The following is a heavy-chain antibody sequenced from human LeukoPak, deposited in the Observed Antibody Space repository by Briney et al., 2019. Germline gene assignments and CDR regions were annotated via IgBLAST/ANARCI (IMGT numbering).Heavy chain of an antibody. Sequence: GSSVKVSCKASGGTFRSYAISWVRQAPGQGLEWMGGIIPIFGTANYAQKFQGRVTITADESTSTAYMELSSLRSEDTAVYYCARGLNDFWSGAPPPDYMDVWGKGTTVTVSS. D-gene: IGHD3-3*01. CDR2: IIPIFGTA. J-gene: IGHJ6*03. CDR3: ARGLNDFWSGAPPPDYMDV. V-gene: IGHV1-69*01. CDR1: GGTFRSYA.